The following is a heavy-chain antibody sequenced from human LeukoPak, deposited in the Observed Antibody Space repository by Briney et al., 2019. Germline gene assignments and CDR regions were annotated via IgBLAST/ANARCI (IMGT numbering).Heavy chain of an antibody. V-gene: IGHV3-21*04. J-gene: IGHJ4*02. CDR3: AKDMSVAGTGFDY. CDR1: GFTFSSYS. D-gene: IGHD6-19*01. CDR2: ISSSSSYI. Sequence: GGSLRLSCAASGFTFSSYSMNWVRQAPGKGLEWVSSISSSSSYIYYADSVKGRLTISRDNAKNSLYLQMNSLRAEDTALYYCAKDMSVAGTGFDYWGQGTLVTVSS.